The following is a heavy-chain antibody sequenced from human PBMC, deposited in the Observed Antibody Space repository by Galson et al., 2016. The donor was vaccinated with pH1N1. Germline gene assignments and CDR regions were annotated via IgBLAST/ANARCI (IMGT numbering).Heavy chain of an antibody. D-gene: IGHD6-6*01. Sequence: SVKVSCKASAYTFTRYYIHWVREAPGQGLQWMGIIDPSDGNTVYAQKLEGRVTMTRDMSTSTVYMALSILRGDDTARYYFAQYSSSSGDVAWGQGTLVTVSS. V-gene: IGHV1-46*04. J-gene: IGHJ1*01. CDR2: IDPSDGNT. CDR3: AQYSSSSGDVA. CDR1: AYTFTRYY.